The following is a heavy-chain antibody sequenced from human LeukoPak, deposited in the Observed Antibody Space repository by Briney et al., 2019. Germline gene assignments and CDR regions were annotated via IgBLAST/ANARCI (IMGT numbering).Heavy chain of an antibody. CDR3: ARTCSGGSCYYYYYGMDV. J-gene: IGHJ6*02. CDR1: GGTFSSYA. CDR2: IIPILGIA. D-gene: IGHD2-15*01. Sequence: ASVKVSCKASGGTFSSYAISWVRQAPGQGLEWMGRIIPILGIANYAQKFQGRVTITADKSTSTAYMELSSLRPEDTAVYYCARTCSGGSCYYYYYGMDVWGQGTTVTVSS. V-gene: IGHV1-69*04.